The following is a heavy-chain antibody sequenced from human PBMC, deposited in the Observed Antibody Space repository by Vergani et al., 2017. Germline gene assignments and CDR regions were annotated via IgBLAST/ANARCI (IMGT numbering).Heavy chain of an antibody. CDR2: IYYSGST. V-gene: IGHV4-59*01. Sequence: QVQLQESGPGLVKPSETLSLTCTVSGGSISSYYWSWIRQPPGKGLEWIGYIYYSGSTNYNPSLKSRVTISVDTSKNQFSLKLSSVTAADTAVYYCARGSSYYDFWSGYSDLGYFDYWGQGTLVTVSS. J-gene: IGHJ4*02. CDR1: GGSISSYY. CDR3: ARGSSYYDFWSGYSDLGYFDY. D-gene: IGHD3-3*01.